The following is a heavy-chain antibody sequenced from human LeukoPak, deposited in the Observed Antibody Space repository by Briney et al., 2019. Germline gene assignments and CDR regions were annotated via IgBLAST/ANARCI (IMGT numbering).Heavy chain of an antibody. J-gene: IGHJ1*01. CDR3: ARGKMRTLALAEYLQD. Sequence: GRSLRLSCEASGFNFNVYAMHWVRQAPGKGLEWVAATSYDGSKIYYSDSVQGRFTISRDNSKNTLYLQMNGLTTDDTAVYYCARGKMRTLALAEYLQDWGQGTLVTVSS. CDR1: GFNFNVYA. V-gene: IGHV3-30*04. CDR2: TSYDGSKI.